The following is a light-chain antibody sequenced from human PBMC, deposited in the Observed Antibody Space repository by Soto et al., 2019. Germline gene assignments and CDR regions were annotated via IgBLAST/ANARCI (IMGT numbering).Light chain of an antibody. Sequence: QPVLTQPASVSGSPGQSITISCTGTSSDVGGYNYVSWYQQHPGKAPKLIIYAVSNRPSGVSHRFSGSKSGNTASLAISGLQAEDEDEYYCSSYTISTSVAFGGGTKLTVL. J-gene: IGLJ2*01. CDR1: SSDVGGYNY. CDR2: AVS. V-gene: IGLV2-14*01. CDR3: SSYTISTSVA.